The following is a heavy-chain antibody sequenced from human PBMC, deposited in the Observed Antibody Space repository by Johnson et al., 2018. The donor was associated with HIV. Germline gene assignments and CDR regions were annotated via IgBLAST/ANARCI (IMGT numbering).Heavy chain of an antibody. D-gene: IGHD6-19*01. Sequence: VQLVESGGGLVQPGGSLRLSCAASGFAVSKNYLTWVRQAPGKGLEWVSIIYSGGSTYYADSVKGRFTISRDNSKNTLDLQMNSLRAEDTAVYYCVSSAQWSGWPPGAFDIWGQGTMVTVSS. V-gene: IGHV3-53*01. CDR2: IYSGGST. CDR1: GFAVSKNY. J-gene: IGHJ3*02. CDR3: VSSAQWSGWPPGAFDI.